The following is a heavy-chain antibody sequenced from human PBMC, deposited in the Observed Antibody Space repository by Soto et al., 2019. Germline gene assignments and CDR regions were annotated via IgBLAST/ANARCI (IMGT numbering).Heavy chain of an antibody. J-gene: IGHJ1*01. Sequence: PGGSLRLSCAASGFTFSSYGMHWVRQAPGKGLEWVAVISYGGSNKYYADSVKGRFTISRDNSKNTLYLQMNSLRSEDTAVYYCASNIVVVTAIGEYFQHWGQGTLVTVSS. V-gene: IGHV3-30*03. CDR1: GFTFSSYG. D-gene: IGHD2-21*02. CDR3: ASNIVVVTAIGEYFQH. CDR2: ISYGGSNK.